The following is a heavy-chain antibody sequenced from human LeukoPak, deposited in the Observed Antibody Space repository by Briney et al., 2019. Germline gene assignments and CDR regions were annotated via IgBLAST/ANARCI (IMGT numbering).Heavy chain of an antibody. J-gene: IGHJ6*02. CDR3: ARSPSLDYYGMDV. CDR1: GYTFTSYD. CDR2: IIPILGIA. V-gene: IGHV1-69*04. Sequence: SVKVSCKASGYTFTSYDISWVRQAPGQGLEWMGRIIPILGIANYAQKFQGRVTITADKSTSTAYMELSSLRSEDTAVYYCARSPSLDYYGMDVWGQGTTVTVSS.